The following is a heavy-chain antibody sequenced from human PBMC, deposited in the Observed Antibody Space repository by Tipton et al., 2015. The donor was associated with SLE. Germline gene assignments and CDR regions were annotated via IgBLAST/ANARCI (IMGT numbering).Heavy chain of an antibody. CDR1: GGSISSYY. D-gene: IGHD3-9*01. Sequence: TLSLTCTVSGGSISSYYWSWIRQHPGKGLEWIGYIYYSGSTYYNPSLKSRVTISVDTSKNQFSLKLSSVTAADTAVYYCASYPTGSYYFDYWGQGTLVTVSS. CDR3: ASYPTGSYYFDY. V-gene: IGHV4-59*06. J-gene: IGHJ4*02. CDR2: IYYSGST.